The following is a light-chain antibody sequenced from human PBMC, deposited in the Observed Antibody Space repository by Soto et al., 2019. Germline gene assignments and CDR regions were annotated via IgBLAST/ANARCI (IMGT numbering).Light chain of an antibody. CDR3: SSYAGSNNWV. Sequence: QSALTQPPSASGSPGQSVTISCTGTISDVGGYNYVSWYQQHPGKAPKLMIYEVSKRPSGVPDRFSGSKSGNTASLTVSGLQAEDEADYYCSSYAGSNNWVFGGGTKRPVL. V-gene: IGLV2-8*01. J-gene: IGLJ3*02. CDR1: ISDVGGYNY. CDR2: EVS.